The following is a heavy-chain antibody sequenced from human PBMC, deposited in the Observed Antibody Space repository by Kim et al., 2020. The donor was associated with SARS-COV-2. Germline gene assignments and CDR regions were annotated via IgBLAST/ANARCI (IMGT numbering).Heavy chain of an antibody. CDR3: ARDGPSGSYFPLDY. Sequence: AQKLQGRVTMTTDTSTSTAYMELRSLRSDDTAVYYCARDGPSGSYFPLDYWGQGTLVTVSS. V-gene: IGHV1-18*01. D-gene: IGHD1-26*01. J-gene: IGHJ4*02.